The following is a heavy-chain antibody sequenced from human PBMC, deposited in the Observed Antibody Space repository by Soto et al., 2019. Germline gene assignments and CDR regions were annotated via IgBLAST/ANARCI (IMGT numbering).Heavy chain of an antibody. D-gene: IGHD6-19*01. CDR2: INPNSGGT. V-gene: IGHV1-2*04. Sequence: ASVKVSCKASGYTFTGYYMHWVRQAPGQGLEWMGWINPNSGGTNYAQKFQGWVTMTRDTSISTAYMELSRLRSDDTAVYYCAREGGVAVAGTFDYWGQGTLVTVSS. J-gene: IGHJ4*02. CDR3: AREGGVAVAGTFDY. CDR1: GYTFTGYY.